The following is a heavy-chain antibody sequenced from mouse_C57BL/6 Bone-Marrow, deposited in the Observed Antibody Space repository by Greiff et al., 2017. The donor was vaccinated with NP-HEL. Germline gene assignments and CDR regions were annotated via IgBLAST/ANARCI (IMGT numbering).Heavy chain of an antibody. J-gene: IGHJ1*03. V-gene: IGHV3-6*01. CDR3: ARDFLITTVVEGYFDV. CDR1: GYSITSGYY. CDR2: ISYDGSN. D-gene: IGHD1-1*01. Sequence: EVKLMESGPGLVKPSQSLSLTCSVTGYSITSGYYWNWIRQFPGNKLEWMGYISYDGSNNYNPSLKNRISITRDTSKNQFFLKLNSVTTEDTATYYCARDFLITTVVEGYFDVWGTGTTVTVSS.